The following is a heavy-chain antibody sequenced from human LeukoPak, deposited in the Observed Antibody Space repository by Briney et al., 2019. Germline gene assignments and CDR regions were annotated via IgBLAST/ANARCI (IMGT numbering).Heavy chain of an antibody. Sequence: GASVKVSCKASGGTFSSYAISWVRQAPGQGIEWMGGIIPIFGTANYAQKFQGRVTITADESTSTAYMELSSLRSEDTAVYYCARDHCSSTSCYGLDYWGQGTLVTVSS. CDR3: ARDHCSSTSCYGLDY. J-gene: IGHJ4*02. V-gene: IGHV1-69*01. CDR1: GGTFSSYA. D-gene: IGHD2-2*01. CDR2: IIPIFGTA.